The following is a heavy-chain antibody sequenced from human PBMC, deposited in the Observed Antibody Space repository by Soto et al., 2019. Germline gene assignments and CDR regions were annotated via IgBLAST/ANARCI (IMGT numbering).Heavy chain of an antibody. J-gene: IGHJ3*02. Sequence: AGSLRLSCAASGFICRSYDMSWVREAPGKGLEWVSTILVDGRTFYVDSVKGRFTISRDNSKNTVYLQMNSLTAGDTALYYCAKATATGGGAFDICGQGTMVTVSS. CDR1: GFICRSYD. CDR3: AKATATGGGAFDI. D-gene: IGHD2-8*02. CDR2: ILVDGRT. V-gene: IGHV3-23*01.